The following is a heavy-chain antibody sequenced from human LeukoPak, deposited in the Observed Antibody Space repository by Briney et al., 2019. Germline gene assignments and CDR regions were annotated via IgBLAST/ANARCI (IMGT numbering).Heavy chain of an antibody. J-gene: IGHJ4*02. Sequence: PSETLSLTCPVSGASVISGTSFWGWIRQHPGKGLAWVGYIHHSGHTYDNPSLQSRVIISMDKSKDQFSLKLNSVTAADTAVYYCARYCSSTSCPFDYWGQGALVTVSS. CDR2: IHHSGHT. V-gene: IGHV4-31*03. CDR3: ARYCSSTSCPFDY. CDR1: GASVISGTSF. D-gene: IGHD2-2*01.